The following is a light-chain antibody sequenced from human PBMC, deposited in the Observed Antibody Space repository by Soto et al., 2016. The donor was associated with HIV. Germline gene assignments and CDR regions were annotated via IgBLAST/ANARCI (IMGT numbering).Light chain of an antibody. CDR3: LQHIDYPYT. J-gene: IGKJ2*01. Sequence: DIQMTQSPSSLSASVGDRVTITCQASQDISNYLNWYQQKPGKAPKLLIYDASNLETGVPSRFSGSGSGTDFTFTISSLQPEDFATYYCLQHIDYPYTFGQGTKLEIK. V-gene: IGKV1-33*01. CDR1: QDISNY. CDR2: DAS.